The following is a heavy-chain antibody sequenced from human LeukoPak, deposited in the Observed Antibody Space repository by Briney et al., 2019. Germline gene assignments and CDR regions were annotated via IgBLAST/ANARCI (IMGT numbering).Heavy chain of an antibody. CDR2: ISSSSSYI. Sequence: PGGSLRLSCAASGFTFSSYSMNWVRQAPGKGLEWVSSISSSSSYIYYADSVKGRFTISRDNAKNSLYLQMNSLRDEDTAVYYCATEHTYYYGSGIGDYWGQGTLVTVSS. D-gene: IGHD3-10*01. V-gene: IGHV3-21*04. J-gene: IGHJ4*02. CDR1: GFTFSSYS. CDR3: ATEHTYYYGSGIGDY.